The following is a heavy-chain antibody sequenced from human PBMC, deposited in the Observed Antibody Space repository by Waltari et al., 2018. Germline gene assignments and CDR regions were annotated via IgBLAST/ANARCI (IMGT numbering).Heavy chain of an antibody. V-gene: IGHV1-2*02. Sequence: QIRLVQSGAEVKRPGASVKVSCKGIEYTFTAYYLHWVRRAHGQGLEWLGWINPDSGDTIYGKDFQGRVTMTRDMSISTAYMELTRLRSDETAIYYWARGGRFREFNYLDYWGQGSPVTVSS. CDR3: ARGGRFREFNYLDY. D-gene: IGHD3-10*01. CDR2: INPDSGDT. CDR1: EYTFTAYY. J-gene: IGHJ4*02.